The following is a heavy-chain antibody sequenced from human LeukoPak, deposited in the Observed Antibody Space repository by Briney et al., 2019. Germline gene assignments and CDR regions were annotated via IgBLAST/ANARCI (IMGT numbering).Heavy chain of an antibody. CDR1: GFTFDDYT. D-gene: IGHD5-18*01. Sequence: GGSLRLSCAASGFTFDDYTMHWVRQAPGKGLEWVSLISWDGGSTYYADSVKGRFTISRDNSKNSLYLQMNSLRTEDTALYYCAKEGVDTAMPDYWGQGTLVTVSS. J-gene: IGHJ4*02. CDR2: ISWDGGST. V-gene: IGHV3-43*01. CDR3: AKEGVDTAMPDY.